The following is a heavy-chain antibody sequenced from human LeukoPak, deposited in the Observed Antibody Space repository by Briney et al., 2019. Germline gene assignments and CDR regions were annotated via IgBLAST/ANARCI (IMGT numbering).Heavy chain of an antibody. V-gene: IGHV3-30*04. Sequence: GRSLRLSCAASGFTFSSYAMHWVRQAPGKGLEWVAVISYDGSNKYYADSVKGRFTISRDNSKNTLYLQMNSLRAEDTAVYYCARVSLSGDFDYWGQGTLVTVSS. CDR1: GFTFSSYA. CDR3: ARVSLSGDFDY. D-gene: IGHD2-15*01. J-gene: IGHJ4*02. CDR2: ISYDGSNK.